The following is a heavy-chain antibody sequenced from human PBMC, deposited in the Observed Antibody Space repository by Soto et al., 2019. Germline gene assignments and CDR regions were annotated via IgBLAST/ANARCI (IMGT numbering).Heavy chain of an antibody. CDR3: VRDYYHVSGSYYDIPLDY. J-gene: IGHJ4*02. V-gene: IGHV3-23*01. D-gene: IGHD3-10*01. CDR2: VLQSGSGT. CDR1: GFTFNNYA. Sequence: EVQLLESGGGLVQPGGSLRLSCAASGFTFNNYAMTWVRQAPGKGLEWVSTVLQSGSGTYYADSVRGRFIISRDKSKNTLYLQMNSLRAEDTAVYHCVRDYYHVSGSYYDIPLDYWGQGTLVTVSS.